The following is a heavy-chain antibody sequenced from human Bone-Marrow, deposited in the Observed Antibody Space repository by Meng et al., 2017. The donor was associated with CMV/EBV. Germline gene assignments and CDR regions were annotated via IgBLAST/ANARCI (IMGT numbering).Heavy chain of an antibody. CDR1: GGSISSYY. Sequence: SETLSLTCTVSGGSISSYYWSWIRQPPGKGLEWIACMYHSGITNYNPSLKSRGTISVDTSKNQFSLKLSSVTAADTAVYYCAREGGYSSPFDYWGQGTLVTVSS. V-gene: IGHV4-59*01. CDR3: AREGGYSSPFDY. J-gene: IGHJ4*02. CDR2: MYHSGIT. D-gene: IGHD5-18*01.